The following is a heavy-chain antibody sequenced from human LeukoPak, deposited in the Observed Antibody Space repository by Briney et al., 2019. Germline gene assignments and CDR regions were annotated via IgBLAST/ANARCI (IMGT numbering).Heavy chain of an antibody. CDR3: ARDSDHHDFRSGYPPNSAARSGMDV. D-gene: IGHD3-3*01. Sequence: GGSLRLSCAASGFTFSSYGMHWVRQAPGKGLEWVAVIWYDGSNKYYADSVKGRFTISRDNSKNTLYLQMNSLRAEDTAVYYCARDSDHHDFRSGYPPNSAARSGMDVWGQGTTVTVSS. J-gene: IGHJ6*02. CDR2: IWYDGSNK. CDR1: GFTFSSYG. V-gene: IGHV3-33*01.